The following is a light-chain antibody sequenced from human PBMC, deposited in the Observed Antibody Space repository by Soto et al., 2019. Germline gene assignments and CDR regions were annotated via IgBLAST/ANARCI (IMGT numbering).Light chain of an antibody. CDR1: QSVSGY. Sequence: EIVLTQSPATLSLSPGERATLSCRASQSVSGYLGWYQQRPGQAPRLLIYDASNRATGIPGRFSGSGSGTDFTLTISSLEPEDFAVYYCQHRRNWPLTFGGGTKVEIK. V-gene: IGKV3-11*01. CDR3: QHRRNWPLT. CDR2: DAS. J-gene: IGKJ4*01.